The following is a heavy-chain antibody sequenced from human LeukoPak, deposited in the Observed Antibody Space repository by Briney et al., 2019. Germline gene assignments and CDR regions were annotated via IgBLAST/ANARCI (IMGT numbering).Heavy chain of an antibody. V-gene: IGHV1-2*02. CDR1: GYTFSGYY. D-gene: IGHD2-2*01. Sequence: VASVKVSCKASGYTFSGYYIHWVRQAPGQGLEWMGWINPNSGDTHYAQKFQGSVTMTRDTSSSTAYMDLNSLISDDTAVYYCARVQYQLLFEGNWFDPWGQGTLVTVSS. CDR2: INPNSGDT. J-gene: IGHJ5*02. CDR3: ARVQYQLLFEGNWFDP.